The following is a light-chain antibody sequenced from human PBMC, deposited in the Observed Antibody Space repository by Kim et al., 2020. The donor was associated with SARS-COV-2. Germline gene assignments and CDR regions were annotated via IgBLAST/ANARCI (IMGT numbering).Light chain of an antibody. V-gene: IGLV6-57*02. Sequence: KTVTISCTGSRGSIASNYVQWYQQRPGSAPTTVIYEDNQRPSGVPDRFSGSIDSSSNSASLTISGLKTEDEADYYCQSYDSSNHVVFGGGTKLTVL. CDR1: RGSIASNY. CDR3: QSYDSSNHVV. CDR2: EDN. J-gene: IGLJ2*01.